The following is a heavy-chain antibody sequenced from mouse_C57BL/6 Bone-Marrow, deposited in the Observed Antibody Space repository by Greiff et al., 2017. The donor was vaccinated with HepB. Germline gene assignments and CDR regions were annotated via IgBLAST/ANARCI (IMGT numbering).Heavy chain of an antibody. CDR2: IWRGGST. CDR3: AKTEIYYYGSSYAWFAY. J-gene: IGHJ3*01. CDR1: GFSLTSYG. V-gene: IGHV2-5*01. Sequence: QVHVKQSGPGLVQPSQSLSITCTVSGFSLTSYGVHWVRQSPGKGLEWLGVIWRGGSTDYNAAFMSRLSITKDNSKSQVFFKMNSLQADDTAIYYCAKTEIYYYGSSYAWFAYWGQGTLVTVSA. D-gene: IGHD1-1*01.